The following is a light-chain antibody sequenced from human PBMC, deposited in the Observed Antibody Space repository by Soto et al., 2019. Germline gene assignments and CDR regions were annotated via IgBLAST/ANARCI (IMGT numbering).Light chain of an antibody. J-gene: IGKJ1*01. CDR1: QTINNW. V-gene: IGKV1-5*01. Sequence: DIQMTQSPSTLSASVGDKVTITCRASQTINNWLAWYQQKPGKAPKLLIYDASNLESGVPPRFSGSGSGTEFTLTISSLQPDDFATYYCQQFNSYSRTFGQGTKVDI. CDR2: DAS. CDR3: QQFNSYSRT.